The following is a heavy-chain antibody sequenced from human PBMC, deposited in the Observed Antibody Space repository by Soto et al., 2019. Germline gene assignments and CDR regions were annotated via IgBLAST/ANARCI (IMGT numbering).Heavy chain of an antibody. CDR1: GFTFSTYG. CDR3: AKDRRTTIFGVVTHYYYYGMDV. J-gene: IGHJ6*02. Sequence: QPGGSLRLSCAASGFTFSTYGMHWVRQAPGKGLEWVAVISYDGSNKYYADSVKGRFTISRDNSKNTLYLQMNSLRAEDTAVYYCAKDRRTTIFGVVTHYYYYGMDVWGQGTTVTVSS. V-gene: IGHV3-30*18. D-gene: IGHD3-3*01. CDR2: ISYDGSNK.